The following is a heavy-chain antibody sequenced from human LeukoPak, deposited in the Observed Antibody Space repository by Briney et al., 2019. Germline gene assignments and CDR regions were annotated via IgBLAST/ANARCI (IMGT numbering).Heavy chain of an antibody. Sequence: GGSLRLSCAASGFTFDDYAMHWVRQAPGKGLEWVSLISGDGGSTYYADSVKGRFTISRDNAKNSLYLQMNSLRAEDTAVYYCATSNPQTYGDSDPRGQGTLVTVSS. CDR1: GFTFDDYA. CDR3: ATSNPQTYGDSDP. V-gene: IGHV3-43*02. J-gene: IGHJ4*02. CDR2: ISGDGGST. D-gene: IGHD4-17*01.